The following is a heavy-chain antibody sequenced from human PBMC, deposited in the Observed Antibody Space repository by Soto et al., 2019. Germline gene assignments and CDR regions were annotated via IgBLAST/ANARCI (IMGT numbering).Heavy chain of an antibody. D-gene: IGHD4-17*01. V-gene: IGHV1-18*04. Sequence: QVQLVQSGAEMKKPGASVKVSCKASGYNFTSFHIIWVRQAPGQGLEWMVWINPYNSNTNCTRKFQGRVTMTTDTPTSTAYMDLRSLTSDDTAVYYCARGYGDSYWGQGTLVTVFS. J-gene: IGHJ4*02. CDR2: INPYNSNT. CDR3: ARGYGDSY. CDR1: GYNFTSFH.